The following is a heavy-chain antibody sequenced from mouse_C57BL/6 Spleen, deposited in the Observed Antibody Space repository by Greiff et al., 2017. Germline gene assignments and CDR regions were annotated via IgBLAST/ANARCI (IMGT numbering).Heavy chain of an antibody. Sequence: QVQLQQPGAELVRPGSSVKLSCKASGYTFTSYWMHWVKQRPIQGLEWIGNIDPSDSETHYNQKFKDKATLTVDKSSSTAYMQLSSLTSEDSAVYYCASGDGRNYFDYWGQGTTRTVSS. CDR1: GYTFTSYW. CDR2: IDPSDSET. J-gene: IGHJ2*01. CDR3: ASGDGRNYFDY. V-gene: IGHV1-52*01. D-gene: IGHD1-1*01.